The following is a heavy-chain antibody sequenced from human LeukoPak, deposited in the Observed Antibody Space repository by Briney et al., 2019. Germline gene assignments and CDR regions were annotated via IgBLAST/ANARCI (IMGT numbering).Heavy chain of an antibody. J-gene: IGHJ4*02. V-gene: IGHV4-59*01. CDR3: AREDSTSAFDF. CDR2: IYYSGST. CDR1: GGSISSYY. Sequence: SETLSLTCTVSGGSISSYYWSWIRQPPGKGLEWIGYIYYSGSTNYNPSLKSRVTISVDTSKNQFSLRLSSVTAADTAVYYCAREDSTSAFDFWGQGTLVTASS. D-gene: IGHD2-2*01.